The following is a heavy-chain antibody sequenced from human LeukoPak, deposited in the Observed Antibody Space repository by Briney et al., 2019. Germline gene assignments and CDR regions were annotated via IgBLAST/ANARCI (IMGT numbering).Heavy chain of an antibody. V-gene: IGHV3-48*03. CDR3: ARDSPGGMDV. CDR1: GITFSSYE. Sequence: GGSLRLSCAASGITFSSYEMSWVRQAPGKGLEWVSYISSSGSTIYYADSVKGRFTISRDNAKNSLYLQMNSLRAEDTAVYYCARDSPGGMDVWGQGTTVTVSS. CDR2: ISSSGSTI. J-gene: IGHJ6*02.